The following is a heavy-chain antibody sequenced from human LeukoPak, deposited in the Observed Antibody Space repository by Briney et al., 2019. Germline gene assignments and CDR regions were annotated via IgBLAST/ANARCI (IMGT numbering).Heavy chain of an antibody. V-gene: IGHV3-48*04. Sequence: GGSLRLSCAASGFSFSNSWMHWVRQAPGKGLEWVSYISSSGGTMFYADSVKGRFTISRDNAKNSVYLQMNSLRAEDTAVYYCAKDSLDYWGQGTLVTVSS. J-gene: IGHJ4*02. CDR2: ISSSGGTM. CDR3: AKDSLDY. CDR1: GFSFSNSW.